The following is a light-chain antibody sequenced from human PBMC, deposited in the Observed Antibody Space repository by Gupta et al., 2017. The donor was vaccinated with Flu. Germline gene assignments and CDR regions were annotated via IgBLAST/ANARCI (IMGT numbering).Light chain of an antibody. V-gene: IGLV2-14*03. Sequence: ITISCTGTSSDVGGYDYVSWYQQHPGKAPKLMICDVTKRPSGVSNRFSGSKSGNTASLTISGLQAEDEADYYCSSYTSGTTLVVFGGGTKLTVL. J-gene: IGLJ3*02. CDR3: SSYTSGTTLVV. CDR1: SSDVGGYDY. CDR2: DVT.